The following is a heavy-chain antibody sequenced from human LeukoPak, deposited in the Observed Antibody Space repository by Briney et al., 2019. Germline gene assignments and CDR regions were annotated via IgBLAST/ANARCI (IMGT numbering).Heavy chain of an antibody. J-gene: IGHJ4*02. D-gene: IGHD3-10*01. CDR2: INWNGGST. V-gene: IGHV3-20*04. Sequence: PGGSLRLSCAASGFTFDDYGMSWVRQAPGKGLEWVSGINWNGGSTGYADSVKGRFTISRDDAKNSLYLQMNSLRAEDTAVYYCAKDQRTMVRGVFDYWGQGTLVTVSS. CDR1: GFTFDDYG. CDR3: AKDQRTMVRGVFDY.